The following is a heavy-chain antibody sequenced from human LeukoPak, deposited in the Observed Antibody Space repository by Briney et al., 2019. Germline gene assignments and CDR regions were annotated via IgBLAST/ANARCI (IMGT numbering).Heavy chain of an antibody. D-gene: IGHD2-2*02. CDR2: ISSSGSTI. J-gene: IGHJ6*02. V-gene: IGHV3-11*01. CDR1: GFTFSDYY. CDR3: ARDNIVVVPAAIMGHRAYYYYGMDV. Sequence: GGSLRLSCAASGFTFSDYYMSWIRQAPGKGLEWVSYISSSGSTIYYADSVKGRFTISRDNAKNSLYLQMNSLRAEDTAVYYCARDNIVVVPAAIMGHRAYYYYGMDVWGQGTTVTVSS.